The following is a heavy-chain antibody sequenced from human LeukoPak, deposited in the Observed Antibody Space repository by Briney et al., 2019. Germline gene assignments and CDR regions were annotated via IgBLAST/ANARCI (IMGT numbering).Heavy chain of an antibody. CDR3: ARQTAKNVDTARFDY. J-gene: IGHJ4*02. Sequence: SEALSLTCTISGGSINNYYWSWIRQPPGKGLEWIGYLYYSGSTNYNPSLNSRVNISLDTSKYQFSLRLSSVTAADTAVYYCARQTAKNVDTARFDYWGQGTLVTVSS. CDR1: GGSINNYY. V-gene: IGHV4-59*08. CDR2: LYYSGST. D-gene: IGHD5-18*01.